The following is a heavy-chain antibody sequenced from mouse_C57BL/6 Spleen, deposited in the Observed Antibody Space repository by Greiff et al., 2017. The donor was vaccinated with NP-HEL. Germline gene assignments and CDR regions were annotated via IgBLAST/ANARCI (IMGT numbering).Heavy chain of an antibody. J-gene: IGHJ2*01. V-gene: IGHV1-82*01. CDR3: ARGFWDALYFDY. CDR1: GYAFSSSW. CDR2: IYPGDGDT. Sequence: QVQLQQSGPELVKPGASVKISCKASGYAFSSSWMNWVKQRPGKGLEWIGRIYPGDGDTNYNGKFKGKATLTADKTSSTAYMQLSSLTSEDSAVDFWARGFWDALYFDYWGQGTTLTVSA. D-gene: IGHD4-1*01.